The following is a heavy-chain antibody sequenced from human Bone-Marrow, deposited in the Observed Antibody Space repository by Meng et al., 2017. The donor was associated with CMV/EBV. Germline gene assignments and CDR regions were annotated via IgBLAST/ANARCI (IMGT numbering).Heavy chain of an antibody. D-gene: IGHD3-10*01. CDR3: ARDVLWFGELLDY. CDR2: IYYSGST. J-gene: IGHJ4*02. CDR1: GGSISSSSYY. V-gene: IGHV4-39*07. Sequence: SETLSLTCTVSGGSISSSSYYWGWIRQPPGKGLEWIGSIYYSGSTCYNPSLKSRVTISVDTSKNQFSLKLSSVTAADTAVYYCARDVLWFGELLDYWGQGTLVTVSS.